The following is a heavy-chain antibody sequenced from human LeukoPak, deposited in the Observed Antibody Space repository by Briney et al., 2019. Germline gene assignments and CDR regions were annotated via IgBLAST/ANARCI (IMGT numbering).Heavy chain of an antibody. CDR1: GIIFSDYA. Sequence: GGSLRLSCAVSGIIFSDYAMHWVRQAPGKGLEWVAVVSYDGRDKKYADFVKGRFTISRDNSKSTLYLQMISLRGEDTAVFHCATGFGSGRDYWGQGTLVTVSS. CDR2: VSYDGRDK. J-gene: IGHJ4*02. D-gene: IGHD3-10*01. V-gene: IGHV3-30*04. CDR3: ATGFGSGRDY.